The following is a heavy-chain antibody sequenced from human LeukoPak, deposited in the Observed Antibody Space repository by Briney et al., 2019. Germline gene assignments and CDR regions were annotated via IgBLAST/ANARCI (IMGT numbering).Heavy chain of an antibody. CDR1: GGSISSSSYY. V-gene: IGHV4-39*01. Sequence: KPSETLSLTCTVSGGSISSSSYYWGWIRQPPGKGLEWIGSIYYSGSTYYNPSLKSRVTISVDTSKNQFSLKLSSVTAADTAVYYCARRDFWSGYPDYWGQGTLVTVSS. J-gene: IGHJ4*02. D-gene: IGHD3-3*01. CDR3: ARRDFWSGYPDY. CDR2: IYYSGST.